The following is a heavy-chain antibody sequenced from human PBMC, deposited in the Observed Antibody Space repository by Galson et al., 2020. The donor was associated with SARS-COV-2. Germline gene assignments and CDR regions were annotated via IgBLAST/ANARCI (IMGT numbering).Heavy chain of an antibody. CDR1: GFTFDDYA. V-gene: IGHV3-43D*04. Sequence: GESLKISCAASGFTFDDYAMHWVRQAPGKGLEWVSLISWDGGSTYYADSVKGRFTISRDNSKNSLYLQMNSLRAEDTALYYCAKAYSSSSIVYYYGMDVWGQGTTVTVSS. CDR3: AKAYSSSSIVYYYGMDV. D-gene: IGHD6-6*01. CDR2: ISWDGGST. J-gene: IGHJ6*02.